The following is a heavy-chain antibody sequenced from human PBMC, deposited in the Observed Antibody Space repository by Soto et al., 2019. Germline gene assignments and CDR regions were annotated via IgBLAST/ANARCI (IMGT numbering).Heavy chain of an antibody. J-gene: IGHJ4*02. D-gene: IGHD5-12*01. V-gene: IGHV4-4*07. CDR3: AREVSYSAYNFAHGIQLWSFDF. CDR1: GGSINTFY. Sequence: SEPLSLTSTVSGGSINTFYWSWVRQPAGKGLEWIGRICSSGSTSFNPSLESRVAMSVDTSKNHFSLNLSSVTAADMAVYYCAREVSYSAYNFAHGIQLWSFDFWGQGALVTVSS. CDR2: ICSSGST.